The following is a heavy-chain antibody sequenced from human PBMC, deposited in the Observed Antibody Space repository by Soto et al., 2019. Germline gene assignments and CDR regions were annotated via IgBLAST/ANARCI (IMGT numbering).Heavy chain of an antibody. CDR3: ARDQGGIAARDGGGYYYGMDV. J-gene: IGHJ6*02. V-gene: IGHV6-1*01. Sequence: SQTLSLTCAISGDSVSSNSAAWNWIRQSPSRGLEWLGRTYYRSKWYNDYAVSVKSRITINPDTSKNQFSLQLNSVTPEDTAVYYCARDQGGIAARDGGGYYYGMDVWGQGTTVTVSS. D-gene: IGHD6-6*01. CDR1: GDSVSSNSAA. CDR2: TYYRSKWYN.